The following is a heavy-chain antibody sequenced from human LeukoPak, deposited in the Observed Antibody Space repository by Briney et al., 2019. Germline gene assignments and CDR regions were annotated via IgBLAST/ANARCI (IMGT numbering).Heavy chain of an antibody. CDR1: GGSISSGDYY. Sequence: PSQTLSLTCTVSGGSISSGDYYWSWIRQPPGKGLEWIGDIYYSGSTYYNPSLKSRVTISVDTSKNQFSLKLSSVTAADTAVYYCARVLYYYGSGSYWADYYYYYYMDVWGKGTTVTVSS. CDR3: ARVLYYYGSGSYWADYYYYYYMDV. CDR2: IYYSGST. V-gene: IGHV4-30-4*08. D-gene: IGHD3-10*01. J-gene: IGHJ6*03.